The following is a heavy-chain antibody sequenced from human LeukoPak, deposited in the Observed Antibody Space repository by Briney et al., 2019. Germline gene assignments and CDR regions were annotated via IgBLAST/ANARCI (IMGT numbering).Heavy chain of an antibody. CDR2: ISGSGGST. CDR3: AKEAKYQLRSFDY. V-gene: IGHV3-23*01. D-gene: IGHD2-2*01. J-gene: IGHJ4*02. CDR1: GFTLCSYA. Sequence: GGAPRLSCAAPGFTLCSYAISWGPPAPGEGLGGGSAISGSGGSTYYADSVKGRFTISRDNSKNTLYLQMNSLRAEDTAVYYCAKEAKYQLRSFDYWGQGTLVTVSS.